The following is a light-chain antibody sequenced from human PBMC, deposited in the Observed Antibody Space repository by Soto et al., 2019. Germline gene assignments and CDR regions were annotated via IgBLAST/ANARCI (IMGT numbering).Light chain of an antibody. V-gene: IGLV2-14*01. CDR2: DVS. CDR1: SSDVGGYNY. CDR3: SSYTSSSTLV. Sequence: QSALTQPASVSGSPGQSITISCTGTSSDVGGYNYVSWYQQHPGKAPKLMIYDVSNWPSGVSNRFSGSKSGNTASLTISGLQADDEADYYCSSYTSSSTLVFGGGTKVTVL. J-gene: IGLJ2*01.